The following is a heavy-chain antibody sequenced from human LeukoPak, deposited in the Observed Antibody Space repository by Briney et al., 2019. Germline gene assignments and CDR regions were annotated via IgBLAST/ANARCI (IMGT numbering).Heavy chain of an antibody. D-gene: IGHD6-19*01. CDR1: GGSISSSSYY. CDR2: IYYSGST. Sequence: SETLSLTCTVSGGSISSSSYYWGWIRQPPGKGLEWIGSIYYSGSTYYNPPLKSRVAISVDTSKNQFSLKLSSVTAADTAVYYCARHMIAVAGFDYWGQGTLVTVSS. V-gene: IGHV4-39*01. CDR3: ARHMIAVAGFDY. J-gene: IGHJ4*02.